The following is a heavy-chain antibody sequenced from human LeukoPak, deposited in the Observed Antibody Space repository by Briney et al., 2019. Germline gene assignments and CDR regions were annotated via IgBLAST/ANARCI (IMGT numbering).Heavy chain of an antibody. Sequence: PGGSLRLSCAASGFTVSSNYMSWVRQAPGKGLEWVSVIYSGGSTYYADSVKGRFTISRDNSKNALYLQMNSLRAEDTAVYYCARSGYEWVGEPADDAFDIWGQGTMVTVSS. J-gene: IGHJ3*02. CDR1: GFTVSSNY. CDR2: IYSGGST. CDR3: ARSGYEWVGEPADDAFDI. D-gene: IGHD5-12*01. V-gene: IGHV3-53*01.